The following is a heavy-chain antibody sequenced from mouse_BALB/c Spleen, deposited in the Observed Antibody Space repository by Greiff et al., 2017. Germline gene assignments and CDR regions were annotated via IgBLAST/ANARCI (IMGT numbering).Heavy chain of an antibody. CDR1: GFTFSSYA. Sequence: EVMLVESGGGLVKPGGSLKLSCAASGFTFSSYAMSWVRQTPEKRLEWVATISSGGSYTYYPDSVKGRFTISRDNAKNTLYLQMSSLRSEDTAMYYCARQGDGYYWDYFDYWGQGTTLTVSS. CDR2: ISSGGSYT. J-gene: IGHJ2*01. V-gene: IGHV5-9-3*01. CDR3: ARQGDGYYWDYFDY. D-gene: IGHD2-3*01.